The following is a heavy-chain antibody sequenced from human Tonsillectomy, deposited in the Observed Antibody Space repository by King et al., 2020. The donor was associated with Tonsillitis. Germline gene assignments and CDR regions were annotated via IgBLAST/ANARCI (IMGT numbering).Heavy chain of an antibody. CDR1: GGSISGYY. CDR2: FYYSGIT. J-gene: IGHJ4*02. CDR3: ARTSAAADLDY. D-gene: IGHD6-13*01. Sequence: VQLQESGPGLVKPSETLSLTCRVSGGSISGYYWSWIRQPPGKGLKWIGDFYYSGITNDNPPPKSPITISGGTSKNQFSLKVTSVTAADTAVYYCARTSAAADLDYWGQGTLVTVSS. V-gene: IGHV4-59*01.